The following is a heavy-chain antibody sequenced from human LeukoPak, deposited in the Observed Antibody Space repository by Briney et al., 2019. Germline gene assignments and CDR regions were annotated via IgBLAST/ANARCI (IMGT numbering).Heavy chain of an antibody. V-gene: IGHV4-59*01. Sequence: SETLTLTCIVSGGSISSYYWSWIRQPPGKGLEWIGYIYYSGSTNYNPSLKSRVTISVDTSKNQFSLKLRSVTAADTAVYYCARFLGSGIRYFDYWGQGTLVTVSS. CDR2: IYYSGST. J-gene: IGHJ4*02. CDR3: ARFLGSGIRYFDY. CDR1: GGSISSYY. D-gene: IGHD3-16*01.